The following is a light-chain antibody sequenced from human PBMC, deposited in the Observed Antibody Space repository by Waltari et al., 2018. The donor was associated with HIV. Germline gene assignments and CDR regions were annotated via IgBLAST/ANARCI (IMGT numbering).Light chain of an antibody. CDR3: SAWDDSLNGHVI. CDR2: SNN. J-gene: IGLJ2*01. V-gene: IGLV1-44*01. CDR1: SSNIGSNT. Sequence: QSVLTQPPSASGTPGQRVPISCSGSSSNIGSNTVNWYQQFPGTAPKLLIYSNNARPPGVPDRFSGFKSGTSASLAIRGLQSDDEADYYCSAWDDSLNGHVIFGGGTKLTVL.